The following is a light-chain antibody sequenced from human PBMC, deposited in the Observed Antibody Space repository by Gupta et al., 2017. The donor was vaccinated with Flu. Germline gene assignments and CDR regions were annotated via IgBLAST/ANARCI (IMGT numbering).Light chain of an antibody. CDR3: QQYYATASWT. Sequence: DIVMSQSPDSLAVSLGERATITCRASRSVLYNTNSKNYLAWYQQKPGQPPKLLIYWASTRESGVPDRFSGSGSGTDFTLTISRLQAEDVAVYYCQQYYATASWTFGQGTKVEIK. J-gene: IGKJ1*01. CDR1: RSVLYNTNSKNY. CDR2: WAS. V-gene: IGKV4-1*01.